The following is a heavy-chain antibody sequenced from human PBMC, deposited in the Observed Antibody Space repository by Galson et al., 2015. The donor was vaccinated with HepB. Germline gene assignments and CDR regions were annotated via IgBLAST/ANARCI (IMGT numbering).Heavy chain of an antibody. D-gene: IGHD3-22*01. CDR3: ARDHDSSGYSRLCYYYYGMDV. J-gene: IGHJ6*02. CDR1: GFTFSSYG. V-gene: IGHV3-33*01. Sequence: SLRLSCAASGFTFSSYGMHWVRQAPGKGLEWVAVIWYDGSNKYYADSVKGRFTISRDNSKNTLYLQMNSLRAEDTAVYYCARDHDSSGYSRLCYYYYGMDVWGQGTTVTVSS. CDR2: IWYDGSNK.